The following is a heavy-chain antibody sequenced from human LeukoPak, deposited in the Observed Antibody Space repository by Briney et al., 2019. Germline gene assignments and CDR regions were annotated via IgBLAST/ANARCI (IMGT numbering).Heavy chain of an antibody. CDR1: GYSISSGYY. Sequence: SETLSLTCTVSGYSISSGYYWGWIRQPPGKGLEWIGSIYHSGSTYYNPSLKSRVTISVDTSKNQFSLKLSSVTAADTAVYYCARVHQGGRIWFDPWGQGTLVTVSS. CDR2: IYHSGST. J-gene: IGHJ5*02. V-gene: IGHV4-38-2*02. CDR3: ARVHQGGRIWFDP.